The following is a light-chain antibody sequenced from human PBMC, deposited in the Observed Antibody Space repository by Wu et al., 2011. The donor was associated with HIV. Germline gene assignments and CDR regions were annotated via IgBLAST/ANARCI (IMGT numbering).Light chain of an antibody. V-gene: IGKV3-20*01. CDR1: QSVNNNY. CDR2: GAS. J-gene: IGKJ2*01. Sequence: EIVLTQSPGTLSLSPGERATLSCRASQSVNNNYLAWYQQKSGQAPRLLIYGASTRATGIPDKFSGSGSGTDFTLIISRLEPEDFALYYCQQYGSSSYTFGQGTKLEIK. CDR3: QQYGSSSYT.